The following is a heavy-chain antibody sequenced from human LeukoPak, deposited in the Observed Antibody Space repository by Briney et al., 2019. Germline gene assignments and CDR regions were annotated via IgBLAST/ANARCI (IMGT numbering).Heavy chain of an antibody. V-gene: IGHV4-61*02. J-gene: IGHJ4*02. CDR3: ARDPSGLDYDSSGDY. D-gene: IGHD3-22*01. Sequence: ASETLSLTCTVSGGSISSGSYYWSWIRQPAGKGLEWIGRIHSSGSTTYNPSLKSRVTISVDRSKNQFSLKLSSVTAADTAVYYCARDPSGLDYDSSGDYWGQGALVTVSS. CDR2: IHSSGST. CDR1: GGSISSGSYY.